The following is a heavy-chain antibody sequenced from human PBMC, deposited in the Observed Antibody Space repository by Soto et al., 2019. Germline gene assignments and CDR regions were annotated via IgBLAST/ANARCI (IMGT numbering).Heavy chain of an antibody. D-gene: IGHD3-10*01. CDR2: IYYCGST. CDR1: GGSISSDY. Sequence: SETLSLTCTVSGGSISSDYWSWIRQPPGKGLEWIGYIYYCGSTHSNPSLKSRVIISLDTSKNQFSLKLSSVTAADTAVYFCARLRVGNIFDPWGQGTLVTVSS. V-gene: IGHV4-59*08. J-gene: IGHJ5*02. CDR3: ARLRVGNIFDP.